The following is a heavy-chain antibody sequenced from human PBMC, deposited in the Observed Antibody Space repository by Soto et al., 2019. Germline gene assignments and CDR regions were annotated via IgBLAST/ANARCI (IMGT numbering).Heavy chain of an antibody. CDR1: GYTFTGYY. J-gene: IGHJ6*02. D-gene: IGHD5-12*01. Sequence: ASVNVSCKASGYTFTGYYMHWVRQAPGQGLEWMGWINTNSGGTNYAQKFQGWVTMTRDTSISTAYMELSRLRSDDTAVYYCARASGYSGYGGYYYYYYGMDVWGQGTTVTVSS. V-gene: IGHV1-2*04. CDR2: INTNSGGT. CDR3: ARASGYSGYGGYYYYYYGMDV.